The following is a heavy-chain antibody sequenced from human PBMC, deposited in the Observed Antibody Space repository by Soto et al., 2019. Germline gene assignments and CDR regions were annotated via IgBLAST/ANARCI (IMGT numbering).Heavy chain of an antibody. D-gene: IGHD4-17*01. CDR3: ATSLNTVTTNSWYFDL. CDR1: GYTLTELS. J-gene: IGHJ2*01. Sequence: QVQLVQSGAEVKKPGASVKVSSKVSGYTLTELSMHWVRQAPGKGLEWMGGFDPEDGETIYAQKFQGRVTMTEDTSTDTAYMELSSLRSEDTAVYYCATSLNTVTTNSWYFDLWGRGTLVTVSS. V-gene: IGHV1-24*01. CDR2: FDPEDGET.